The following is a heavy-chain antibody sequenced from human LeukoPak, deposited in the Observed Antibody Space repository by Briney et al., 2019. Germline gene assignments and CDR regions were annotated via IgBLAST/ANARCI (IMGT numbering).Heavy chain of an antibody. CDR3: ARVRRLYYYYYMDV. CDR1: GFTFSSYS. J-gene: IGHJ6*03. CDR2: ISSSSSTI. V-gene: IGHV3-48*01. Sequence: GGSLRLSCAASGFTFSSYSMNWVRQAPGKGLEWVSYISSSSSTIYYADSVKGRFTISRDNAKNSLYLQMNSLRAEDTAVYYCARVRRLYYYYYMDVWGKGTMVTVSS. D-gene: IGHD4-17*01.